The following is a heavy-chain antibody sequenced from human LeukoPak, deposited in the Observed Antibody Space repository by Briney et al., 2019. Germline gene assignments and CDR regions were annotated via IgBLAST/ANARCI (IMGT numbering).Heavy chain of an antibody. CDR3: VGYCSTTGCADHGY. J-gene: IGHJ4*02. V-gene: IGHV3-11*01. D-gene: IGHD2-2*01. Sequence: GGSLRLSCAASGFTFSDYCMSWIRQAPGKGLEWVSYISSSGSTIYYADSVKGRFTISRDNAKNSLYLQVNSLRVEDTAVYYCVGYCSTTGCADHGYWGQGTLVTVSS. CDR2: ISSSGSTI. CDR1: GFTFSDYC.